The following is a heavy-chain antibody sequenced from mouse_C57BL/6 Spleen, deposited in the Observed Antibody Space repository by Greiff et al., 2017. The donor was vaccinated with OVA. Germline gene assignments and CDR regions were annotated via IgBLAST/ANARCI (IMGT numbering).Heavy chain of an antibody. J-gene: IGHJ2*01. V-gene: IGHV1-55*01. Sequence: QVQLKQPGAELVKPGATVKMSCKASGYTFTSYWITWVKQRPGQGLEWIGDIYPGSGSTNYNEKFKSKATLTVDTSSSTAYMQLSSLTSEDSAVYYCARARYYFDYWGQGTTLTVSS. CDR1: GYTFTSYW. CDR3: ARARYYFDY. CDR2: IYPGSGST.